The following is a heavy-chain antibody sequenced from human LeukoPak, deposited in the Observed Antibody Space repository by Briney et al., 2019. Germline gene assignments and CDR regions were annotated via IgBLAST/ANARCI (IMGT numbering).Heavy chain of an antibody. CDR1: GFTFSSNI. CDR3: AKGRSGYSD. D-gene: IGHD3-22*01. V-gene: IGHV3-21*01. Sequence: PGGSLRLSCAASGFTFSSNIMNWVRQAPGKGLEWVSSISSSSSYIYYADSVEGRFTISRDNAKNSLYLDMNSLRAEDTAVYYCAKGRSGYSDWGQGTLVTVSS. CDR2: ISSSSSYI. J-gene: IGHJ4*02.